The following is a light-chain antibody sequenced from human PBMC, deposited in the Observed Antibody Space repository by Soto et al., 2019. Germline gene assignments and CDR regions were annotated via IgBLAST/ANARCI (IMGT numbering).Light chain of an antibody. CDR3: QQYGSSPPN. V-gene: IGKV3-20*01. Sequence: IVLTQSPGTLPLSPGERATLSCRASQSVSSSYLAWYQQKPGQAPRLLIYGASSRATGIPDRFSGSGSGTDFTLTISRLEPEDCAVYYCQQYGSSPPNFGGGTKVDIK. J-gene: IGKJ4*01. CDR1: QSVSSSY. CDR2: GAS.